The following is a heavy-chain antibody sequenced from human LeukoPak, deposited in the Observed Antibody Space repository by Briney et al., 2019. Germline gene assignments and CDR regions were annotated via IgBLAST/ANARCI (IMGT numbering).Heavy chain of an antibody. CDR3: AKDRMVLGY. CDR1: GLTFSSYA. Sequence: GGSLRLSCAASGLTFSSYAMSWVRQAPGKGLEWVSAISDSGGRTYYADSVKGRFTISRDNSKNTLYLQMNSLRAEDTAVYYCAKDRMVLGYWGQGTLVTVSS. J-gene: IGHJ4*02. V-gene: IGHV3-23*01. D-gene: IGHD1-14*01. CDR2: ISDSGGRT.